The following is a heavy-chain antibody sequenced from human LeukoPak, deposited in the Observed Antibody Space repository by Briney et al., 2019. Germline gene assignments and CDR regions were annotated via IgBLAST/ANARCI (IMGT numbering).Heavy chain of an antibody. J-gene: IGHJ4*02. Sequence: GGSLRLSCAASGFTFSSYAMSWVRQAPGKGLEWVSAISGSGGSTYYADSVKGRFTISRDNSKTTLYLQMNSLRAEDTAVYYCANLLLLWFGVDFDYWGQGTLVTVSS. CDR1: GFTFSSYA. CDR3: ANLLLLWFGVDFDY. V-gene: IGHV3-23*01. D-gene: IGHD3-10*01. CDR2: ISGSGGST.